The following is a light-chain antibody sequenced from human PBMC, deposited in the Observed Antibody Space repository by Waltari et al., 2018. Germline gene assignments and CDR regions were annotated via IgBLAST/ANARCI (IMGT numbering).Light chain of an antibody. CDR2: GNN. CDR3: QSFDSRLSDGVV. V-gene: IGLV1-40*01. CDR1: PSNLGEGHH. J-gene: IGLJ2*01. Sequence: QSVLTQPPSVSGTPGQRVTIPCTGSPSNLGEGHHVPWYPKIPVTAPKLLSFGNNNRPSGVPDRFSGSKSGTSASLAITGLQAEDEGDYYCQSFDSRLSDGVVFGGGTKVTVL.